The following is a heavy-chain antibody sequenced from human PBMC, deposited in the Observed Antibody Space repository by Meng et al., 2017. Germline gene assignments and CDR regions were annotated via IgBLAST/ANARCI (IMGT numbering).Heavy chain of an antibody. CDR1: GYTLNSYD. CDR2: MDPNSGNT. Sequence: GQLVRAGGEGEMPGGSGKVSCKASGYTLNSYDINWVRQATGQGLEWMGWMDPNSGNTGYEQKFQGRVTMTRNTSISTAYMELSSLRSEDTAVYYCARVRGSGSLGIFDYWGQGTLVTVSS. V-gene: IGHV1-8*01. CDR3: ARVRGSGSLGIFDY. D-gene: IGHD3-10*01. J-gene: IGHJ4*02.